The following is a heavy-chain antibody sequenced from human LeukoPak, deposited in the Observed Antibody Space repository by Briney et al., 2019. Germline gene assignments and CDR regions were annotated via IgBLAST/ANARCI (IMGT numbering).Heavy chain of an antibody. CDR2: INHSGST. D-gene: IGHD6-13*01. J-gene: IGHJ4*02. CDR1: GGSFSGYY. V-gene: IGHV4-34*01. CDR3: ARAVPAGFGSSWYGGAVDY. Sequence: SETLSLTCAVYGGSFSGYYWSWIRQPLGKGLEWIGEINHSGSTNYNPSLKSRVTISVDTSKNQFSLKLSSVTAADTAVYYCARAVPAGFGSSWYGGAVDYWGQGTLVTVSS.